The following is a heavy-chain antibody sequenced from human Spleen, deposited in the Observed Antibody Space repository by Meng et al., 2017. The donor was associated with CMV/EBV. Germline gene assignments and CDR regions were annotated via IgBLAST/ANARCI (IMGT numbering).Heavy chain of an antibody. CDR3: ARQAYYDFTKNFDY. CDR1: GGSISTYY. J-gene: IGHJ4*02. D-gene: IGHD3-22*01. Sequence: SETLSLTCTVSGGSISTYYWSWIRQPAGKGLDWIANIYYSGNTYYNPSLKSRVTISVDTSKNQFSLKLSSVTAADTAVYYCARQAYYDFTKNFDYWGLGTLVTVSS. CDR2: IYYSGNT. V-gene: IGHV4-59*04.